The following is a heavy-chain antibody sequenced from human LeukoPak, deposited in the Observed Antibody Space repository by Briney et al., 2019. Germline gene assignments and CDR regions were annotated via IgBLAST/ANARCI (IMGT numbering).Heavy chain of an antibody. D-gene: IGHD1-26*01. CDR2: INHSGST. Sequence: PSETLSLTCAVYGGSFSGYYWSWIRQPPGKGLEWIGEINHSGSTNYNLSLKSRVTISVDTSKNQFSLKLSSVTAADTAVYYCARVVGATKRYYYYGMDVWGQGTTVTVSS. J-gene: IGHJ6*02. CDR1: GGSFSGYY. CDR3: ARVVGATKRYYYYGMDV. V-gene: IGHV4-34*01.